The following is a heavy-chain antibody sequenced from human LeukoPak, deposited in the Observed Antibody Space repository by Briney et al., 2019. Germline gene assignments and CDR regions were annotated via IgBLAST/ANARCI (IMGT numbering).Heavy chain of an antibody. D-gene: IGHD6-19*01. CDR1: GGSISSSSYY. CDR3: ARVMQGGMTFNSGWYIMGGYYYYGMDV. Sequence: SETLSLTCTVSGGSISSSSYYWGWIRQPPGKGLEWIGGIYYIGGTYYNPSLKSRVTISVDTSKNQFSLKLSSVTAADTAVYYCARVMQGGMTFNSGWYIMGGYYYYGMDVWGQGTTVTVSS. J-gene: IGHJ6*02. CDR2: IYYIGGT. V-gene: IGHV4-39*07.